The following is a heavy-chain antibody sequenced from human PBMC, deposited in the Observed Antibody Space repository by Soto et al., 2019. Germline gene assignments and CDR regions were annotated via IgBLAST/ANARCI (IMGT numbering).Heavy chain of an antibody. CDR2: ISSTTNYI. CDR1: GFTFTRYS. J-gene: IGHJ6*02. D-gene: IGHD2-15*01. V-gene: IGHV3-21*01. Sequence: GGSLRLSCAASGFTFTRYSMNWVRQAPGKGLEWVSSISSTTNYIYYADSVKGRFTISRDNAKNSLYLQMNSLRAEDTAVYYCARDYGGSAYYYYGMDVWGQGTTVTVSS. CDR3: ARDYGGSAYYYYGMDV.